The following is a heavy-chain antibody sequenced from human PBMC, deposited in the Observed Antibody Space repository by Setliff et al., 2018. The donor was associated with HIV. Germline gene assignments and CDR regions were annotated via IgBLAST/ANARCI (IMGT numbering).Heavy chain of an antibody. D-gene: IGHD2-15*01. J-gene: IGHJ5*02. CDR3: ARVRYCSGGSCYGGEYWFDP. CDR2: INPNNGGT. V-gene: IGHV1-2*02. Sequence: ASVKVSCKASGYTFTGYYMHWVRQAPGQGLEWMGWINPNNGGTNYAQKFQGRVTMTRDTSISTAHMELRSLRSDDTAVYYCARVRYCSGGSCYGGEYWFDPWGQGTLVTVSS. CDR1: GYTFTGYY.